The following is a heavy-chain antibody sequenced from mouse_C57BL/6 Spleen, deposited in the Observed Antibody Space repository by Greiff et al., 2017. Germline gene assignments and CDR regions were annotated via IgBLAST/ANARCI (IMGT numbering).Heavy chain of an antibody. CDR3: ARGRDWYFDV. Sequence: QVQLQQSGPELVKPGASVKISCKASGYAFSGSWMNWVKQRPGQGLEWIGRIYPGDGGTNYNGKFKGNATLTADKSSSTAYMQLSSLTSEDSAVYFCARGRDWYFDVWGTGTTVTVSS. V-gene: IGHV1-82*01. J-gene: IGHJ1*03. CDR1: GYAFSGSW. CDR2: IYPGDGGT.